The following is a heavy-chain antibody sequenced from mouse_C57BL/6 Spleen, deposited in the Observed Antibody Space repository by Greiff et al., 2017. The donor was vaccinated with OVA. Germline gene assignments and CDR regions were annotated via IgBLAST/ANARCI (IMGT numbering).Heavy chain of an antibody. Sequence: QVQLQQSGAELVKPGASVKISCKASGYAFSSYWMNWVKQRPGKGLEWIGQIYPGDGDTNYNGKFKGKATLTADTSSSTAYMQLSSLTSEDSAVYFCERTGEYLFDYWGQGTTLTVSS. CDR2: IYPGDGDT. V-gene: IGHV1-80*01. J-gene: IGHJ2*01. CDR3: ERTGEYLFDY. CDR1: GYAFSSYW. D-gene: IGHD5-1*01.